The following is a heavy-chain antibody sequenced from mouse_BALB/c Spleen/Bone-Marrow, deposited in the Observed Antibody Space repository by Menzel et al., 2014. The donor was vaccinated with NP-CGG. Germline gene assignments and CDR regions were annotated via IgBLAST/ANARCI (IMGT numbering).Heavy chain of an antibody. V-gene: IGHV1S127*01. CDR2: IDPSDSYT. J-gene: IGHJ4*01. Sequence: QVQLQQPGAELVKPGASVKMSCKASGYTFTSYWMHRVRQRPGQGLEWIGVIDPSDSYTSYIQKFKGKATLTVDTSSSTAYMQLSSLTSEDSAVYYCTRDAMDYWGQGTSVTVSS. CDR1: GYTFTSYW. CDR3: TRDAMDY.